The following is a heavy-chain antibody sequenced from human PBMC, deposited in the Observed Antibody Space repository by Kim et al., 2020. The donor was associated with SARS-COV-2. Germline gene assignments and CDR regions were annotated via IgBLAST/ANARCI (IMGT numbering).Heavy chain of an antibody. D-gene: IGHD3-9*01. CDR2: IYYSGST. CDR3: ARALRPHLTVAHFEY. CDR1: GGSVSSGSYY. J-gene: IGHJ4*02. Sequence: SETLSLTCTVSGGSVSSGSYYWSWIRQPPGKGLEWIAYIYYSGSTSYNPSLKSRLTISVDTSKNQFSLKLSSVTAADTAVYYCARALRPHLTVAHFEYWGQGTLVTVSS. V-gene: IGHV4-61*01.